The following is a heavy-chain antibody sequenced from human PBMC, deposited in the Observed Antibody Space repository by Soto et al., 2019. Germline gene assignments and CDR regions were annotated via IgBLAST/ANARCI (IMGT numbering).Heavy chain of an antibody. CDR1: GGTFSSYT. CDR2: IIPILGIA. Sequence: QVQLVQSGAEVKKPGSSVKVSCKASGGTFSSYTISWVRQAPGQGLEWMGRIIPILGIANYAQKFQGRVTITADKSTSTAEMELSSVRAEDRAVCYCARGRGGVGEVWRGTGGGFDPWGQGTLVTVSS. D-gene: IGHD3-16*01. CDR3: ARGRGGVGEVWRGTGGGFDP. J-gene: IGHJ5*02. V-gene: IGHV1-69*02.